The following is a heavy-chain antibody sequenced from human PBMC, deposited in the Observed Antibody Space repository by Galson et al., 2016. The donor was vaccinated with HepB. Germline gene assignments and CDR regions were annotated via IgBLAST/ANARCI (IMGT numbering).Heavy chain of an antibody. J-gene: IGHJ6*02. Sequence: SLRLSCAASGFTFRSYGMHWVRQAPGKGLEWVALIWYDGSNKYYADSVKGRFTISRDNSNNRLYLQMDNLRVEDSAVYYCVRDHSGSYFTYYYYGMDVWGQGTTVTVSS. D-gene: IGHD1-26*01. CDR2: IWYDGSNK. CDR1: GFTFRSYG. V-gene: IGHV3-33*01. CDR3: VRDHSGSYFTYYYYGMDV.